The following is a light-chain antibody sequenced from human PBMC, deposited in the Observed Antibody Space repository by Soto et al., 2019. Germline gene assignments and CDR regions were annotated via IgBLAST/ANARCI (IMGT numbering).Light chain of an antibody. CDR1: QSVSNK. J-gene: IGKJ5*01. Sequence: EIVMTQSPATLSVSPGERATLSCRASQSVSNKLAWYQQKPGQAPRLVMYDTSTRATGIPARFSGSGSGTEFTLTISSLQSEDFAVYYCQQYNVWPPITFGHGTRLEIK. V-gene: IGKV3-15*01. CDR2: DTS. CDR3: QQYNVWPPIT.